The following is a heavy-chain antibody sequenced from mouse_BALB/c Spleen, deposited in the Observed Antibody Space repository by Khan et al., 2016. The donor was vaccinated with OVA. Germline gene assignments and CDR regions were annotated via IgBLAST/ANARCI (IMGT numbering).Heavy chain of an antibody. Sequence: EVQLVESGPGLVKPSQSLSLTCSVTGYSITSGYYWNWIRQFPGNTLEWMGYINYGGNNNYNPSLKNRISITRDTSKNQFFLRLNSVTAEDSATYCCARGGRWFDYWGQGTLVTVSA. J-gene: IGHJ3*01. V-gene: IGHV3-6*02. CDR2: INYGGNN. CDR3: ARGGRWFDY. CDR1: GYSITSGYY.